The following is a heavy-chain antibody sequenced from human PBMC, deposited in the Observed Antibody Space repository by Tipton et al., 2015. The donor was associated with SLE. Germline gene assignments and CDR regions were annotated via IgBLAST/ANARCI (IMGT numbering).Heavy chain of an antibody. Sequence: SLRLSCAASGFTFSSYWMSWVRQAPGKGLEWVSSNSDGSSTSYADSVKGRFTISRDNAKNTLYLQMNSLRAEDTAVYYCARDLGDYYDSSGYPRYFDLWGRGTLVTVSS. CDR1: GFTFSSYW. CDR3: ARDLGDYYDSSGYPRYFDL. V-gene: IGHV3-74*01. CDR2: NSDGSST. D-gene: IGHD3-22*01. J-gene: IGHJ2*01.